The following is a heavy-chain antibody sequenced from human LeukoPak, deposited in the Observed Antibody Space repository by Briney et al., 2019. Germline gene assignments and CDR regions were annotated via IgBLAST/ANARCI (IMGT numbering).Heavy chain of an antibody. V-gene: IGHV4-61*02. CDR2: IYTSGST. J-gene: IGHJ5*02. CDR3: ARGEGWFDP. CDR1: GGSISSGSYY. Sequence: SETLSLTCTVSGGSISSGSYYRSWIRQPAGKGLEWIGRIYTSGSTNYNPSLKSRVTISVDTSTNQFSLKLSSVTAADTAVYYCARGEGWFDPWGQGTLVTVSS.